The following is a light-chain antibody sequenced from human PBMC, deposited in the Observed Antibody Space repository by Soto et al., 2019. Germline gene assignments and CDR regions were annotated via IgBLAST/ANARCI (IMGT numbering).Light chain of an antibody. CDR3: QQYSNWPRT. CDR2: TAS. V-gene: IGKV3-15*01. Sequence: EIVMTQSPATLSVSPGERATLSCRASQSVSDYLAWYQQTPGQPPRLLIYTASTRAPGIPARFSGSGSGTEFTLTISSLQSEDFAVYYCQQYSNWPRTFGQGTRVEIK. J-gene: IGKJ1*01. CDR1: QSVSDY.